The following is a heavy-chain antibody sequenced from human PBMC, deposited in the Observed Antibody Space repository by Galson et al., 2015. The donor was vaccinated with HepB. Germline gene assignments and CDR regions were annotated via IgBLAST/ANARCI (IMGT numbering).Heavy chain of an antibody. Sequence: SLRLSCAASGFTLTNFYMSWVRQAPGKGLEWLSYISSSSTTIFYADSVKGRFTISRDNAKNSLYLQMSSLRADDTAVYYCARDGRATAPWPVYPYHGMDVRGQGDAVSVAS. D-gene: IGHD1-26*01. J-gene: IGHJ6*02. CDR2: ISSSSTTI. CDR1: GFTLTNFY. V-gene: IGHV3-11*01. CDR3: ARDGRATAPWPVYPYHGMDV.